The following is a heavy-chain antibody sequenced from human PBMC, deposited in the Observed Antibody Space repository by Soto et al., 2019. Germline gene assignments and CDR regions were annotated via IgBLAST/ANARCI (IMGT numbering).Heavy chain of an antibody. Sequence: GASVKVSCKASGYSFTSYGISWVRQAPGQGLEWMGWISAYNGNTNYAQKLQGRVTMTTDTSTSTAYMELRSLRSDDTAVYYCARVPLGGGWGDAFDIWGQGTMVTFSS. CDR3: ARVPLGGGWGDAFDI. CDR1: GYSFTSYG. CDR2: ISAYNGNT. D-gene: IGHD2-15*01. J-gene: IGHJ3*02. V-gene: IGHV1-18*01.